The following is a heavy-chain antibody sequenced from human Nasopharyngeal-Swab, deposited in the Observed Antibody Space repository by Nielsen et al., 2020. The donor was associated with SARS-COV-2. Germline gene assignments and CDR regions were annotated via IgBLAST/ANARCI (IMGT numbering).Heavy chain of an antibody. CDR2: IFPSDSDA. Sequence: GESLKISCKGSGYIFSDYWIDWVRQVPGKGLEWMGTIFPSDSDARYSPSFQGHVTISADKSISTAYLQWSSLQASDTAMYYCARVYGYYLMRDDSHDTFDIWGQGTMLTVSS. D-gene: IGHD3-22*01. J-gene: IGHJ3*02. V-gene: IGHV5-51*01. CDR3: ARVYGYYLMRDDSHDTFDI. CDR1: GYIFSDYW.